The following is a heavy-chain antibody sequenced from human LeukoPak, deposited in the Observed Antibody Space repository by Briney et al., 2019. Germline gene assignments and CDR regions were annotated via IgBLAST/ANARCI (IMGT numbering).Heavy chain of an antibody. J-gene: IGHJ6*03. Sequence: PSETLSLTCAVYGGSFSGYYWSWIRQPPGKGLEWIGEINHSGSTNYNPSLKSRVTISVDTSKNQFSLKLSSVTAADTAVYYCARMRGPAARSETKYYYYYYYMDVWGKGTTVTVS. CDR2: INHSGST. CDR3: ARMRGPAARSETKYYYYYYYMDV. D-gene: IGHD6-6*01. V-gene: IGHV4-34*01. CDR1: GGSFSGYY.